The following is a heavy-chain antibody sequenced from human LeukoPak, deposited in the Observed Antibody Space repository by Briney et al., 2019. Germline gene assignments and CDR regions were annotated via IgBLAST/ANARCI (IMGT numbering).Heavy chain of an antibody. D-gene: IGHD2-15*01. Sequence: SETLSLTCTVSGGSISSGSYYWSWIRQPAGKGLEWSGRIYTSGSTNYNPSLKSRVTISVDTSKNQFSLKLSSVTAADTAVYYCARTYCSGGSCFLDYWGQGTLVTVSS. J-gene: IGHJ4*02. CDR2: IYTSGST. V-gene: IGHV4-61*02. CDR3: ARTYCSGGSCFLDY. CDR1: GGSISSGSYY.